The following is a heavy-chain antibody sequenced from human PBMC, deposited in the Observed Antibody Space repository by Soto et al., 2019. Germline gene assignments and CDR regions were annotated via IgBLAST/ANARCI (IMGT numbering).Heavy chain of an antibody. CDR2: MNPNSGNT. Sequence: ASLKVSSKASGYTFTSYDINWARQATGQGLEWMGWMNPNSGNTGYAQKFQGRVTMTRNTSISTAYMALSSLRSEDSAVYYCARSSITMIVVDPAFDIWGQGTMVTVSS. CDR3: ARSSITMIVVDPAFDI. J-gene: IGHJ3*02. D-gene: IGHD3-22*01. V-gene: IGHV1-8*01. CDR1: GYTFTSYD.